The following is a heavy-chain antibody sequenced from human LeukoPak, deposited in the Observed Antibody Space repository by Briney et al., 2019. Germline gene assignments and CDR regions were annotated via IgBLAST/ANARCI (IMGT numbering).Heavy chain of an antibody. V-gene: IGHV4-59*01. J-gene: IGHJ4*02. D-gene: IGHD5-18*01. Sequence: SETLSLTCTVCGGSISSYYWSWSRQPPGKGLEWIGYIYYSGSTNYNPSLKSRVTISLDTSKNQFSLKLSSVTAADTAVHYCARIVTYIYGYVDKWGQGTLVTVSS. CDR1: GGSISSYY. CDR3: ARIVTYIYGYVDK. CDR2: IYYSGST.